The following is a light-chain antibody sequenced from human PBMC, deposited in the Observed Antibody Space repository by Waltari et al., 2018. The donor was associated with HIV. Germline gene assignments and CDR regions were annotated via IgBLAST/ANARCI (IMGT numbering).Light chain of an antibody. CDR1: QSVATR. J-gene: IGKJ5*01. CDR3: QQGVNWPIT. CDR2: DAW. V-gene: IGKV3-11*01. Sequence: IVLTQSPASLSLSPGARAVFFCRASQSVATRLVWYQQKPGRPPRLLVYDAWVSNAGTQAKFSGSASGTDFTLTISKVEPEDSAVYYCQQGVNWPITFGQGTRLDIK.